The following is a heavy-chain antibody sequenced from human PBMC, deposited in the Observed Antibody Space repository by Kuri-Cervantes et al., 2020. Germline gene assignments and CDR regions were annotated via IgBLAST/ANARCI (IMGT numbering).Heavy chain of an antibody. CDR2: IVVGSGNT. V-gene: IGHV1-58*01. D-gene: IGHD5-18*01. CDR1: GFTFTSSA. CDR3: ARALAPHDTAWGYMDV. Sequence: SVKVSCKASGFTFTSSAVQWVRQARGQRLEWIGWIVVGSGNTNYAQKFQERVTITRDMSTSTAYMGRSSLRSEDTAVYYCARALAPHDTAWGYMDVWGKGTTVTVSS. J-gene: IGHJ6*03.